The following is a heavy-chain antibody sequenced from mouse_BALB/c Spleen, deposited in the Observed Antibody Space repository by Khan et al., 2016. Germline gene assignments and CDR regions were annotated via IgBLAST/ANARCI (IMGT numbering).Heavy chain of an antibody. Sequence: EVQLVESGGGLVQPKGSLKLSCAASGFTFYTYAMNWVRQAPGKGLEWVARIRSKSNNYATYYADSVKDRFTISRDDSQSMLYLQMNNLKTEDTARYYCVRHGDYVKYYAMDYWGQGTSVTVSA. J-gene: IGHJ4*01. CDR2: IRSKSNNYAT. V-gene: IGHV10-1*02. D-gene: IGHD2-13*01. CDR1: GFTFYTYA. CDR3: VRHGDYVKYYAMDY.